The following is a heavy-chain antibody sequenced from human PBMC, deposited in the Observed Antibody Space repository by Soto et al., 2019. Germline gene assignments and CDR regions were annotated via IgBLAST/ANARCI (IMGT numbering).Heavy chain of an antibody. D-gene: IGHD3-3*01. CDR3: VKIPAYYDLL. J-gene: IGHJ4*02. CDR2: ISSNGGST. V-gene: IGHV3-64D*06. Sequence: GGSLRLSCSASGFTFSIYAMHWVRQAPGKGLEYVSAISSNGGSTYYADSVKGRFTIPRDNSKNTLYLQMSSLRAEDTAVYYCVKIPAYYDLLWGQGTLVTVSS. CDR1: GFTFSIYA.